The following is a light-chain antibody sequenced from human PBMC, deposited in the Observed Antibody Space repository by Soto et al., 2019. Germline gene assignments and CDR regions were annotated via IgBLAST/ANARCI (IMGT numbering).Light chain of an antibody. CDR3: QQYNKWPLFT. J-gene: IGKJ3*01. Sequence: EILMTQSPATLSVSPGERATLSCRASQSVGNNLAWYQQRPAQAPRLLIYGASTRATGTPARFSGSGSGTEFTLTINSLQSEDFALYYCQQYNKWPLFTFGPGNRVDI. CDR2: GAS. V-gene: IGKV3-15*01. CDR1: QSVGNN.